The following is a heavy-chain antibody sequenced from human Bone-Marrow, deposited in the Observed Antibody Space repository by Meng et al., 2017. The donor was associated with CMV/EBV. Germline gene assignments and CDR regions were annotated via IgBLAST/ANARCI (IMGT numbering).Heavy chain of an antibody. Sequence: QVQLQESGPGLGDSSETLALTRTVSGGSISGFYWNWIRQPPGKGLEWIGYIHYSGSTNYNPSLKSRVTISVDTSKNQFSLKLSSVAAADTAVFYCARSSSPLAGALEFWGQGTLVTVSS. D-gene: IGHD6-19*01. CDR1: GGSISGFY. CDR2: IHYSGST. V-gene: IGHV4-59*01. J-gene: IGHJ4*02. CDR3: ARSSSPLAGALEF.